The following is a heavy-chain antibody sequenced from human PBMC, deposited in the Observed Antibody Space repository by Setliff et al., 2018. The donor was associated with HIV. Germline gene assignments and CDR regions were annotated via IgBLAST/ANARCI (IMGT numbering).Heavy chain of an antibody. D-gene: IGHD3-9*01. CDR1: GASLNSGSYF. Sequence: KTSETLSLTCTVSGASLNSGSYFWSWVRQPAGKGLEWIGRIYTSGDTNYNPSLKSRVTISMDTSKKQFSLKLRSVTAADTAVYYCAREAEQDYDVVTETLVEGAYIQFWGQAPWSPSPQ. V-gene: IGHV4-61*02. J-gene: IGHJ1*01. CDR3: AREAEQDYDVVTETLVEGAYIQF. CDR2: IYTSGDT.